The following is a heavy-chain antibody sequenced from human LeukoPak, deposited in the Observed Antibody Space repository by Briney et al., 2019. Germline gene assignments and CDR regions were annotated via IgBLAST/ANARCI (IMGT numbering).Heavy chain of an antibody. Sequence: PGGTLGLSCAASGFTFSTYAMSWVRQAPGKGLEWISAINPSGASTYYADSVKGRFTISRDQSKNTVYLQMNSLRAEDTAVYYCAKGGIAVAGFDTWGQGTVVTVFS. J-gene: IGHJ5*02. D-gene: IGHD6-19*01. CDR1: GFTFSTYA. CDR3: AKGGIAVAGFDT. CDR2: INPSGAST. V-gene: IGHV3-23*01.